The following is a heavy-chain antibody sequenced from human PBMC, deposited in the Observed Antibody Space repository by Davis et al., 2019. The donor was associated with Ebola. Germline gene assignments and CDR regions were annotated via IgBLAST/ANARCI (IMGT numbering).Heavy chain of an antibody. CDR3: AKDLGSLFDY. J-gene: IGHJ4*02. CDR1: GFTFGSSW. Sequence: GESLKISCAASGFTFGSSWMHWVRQAPGKGLVWVSRISSDGSDTTYADAVKGRFTISRDSAKNTLYLQMNSLRVEDTAVYYCAKDLGSLFDYWGQGTLVTVSS. CDR2: ISSDGSDT. D-gene: IGHD3-16*01. V-gene: IGHV3-74*03.